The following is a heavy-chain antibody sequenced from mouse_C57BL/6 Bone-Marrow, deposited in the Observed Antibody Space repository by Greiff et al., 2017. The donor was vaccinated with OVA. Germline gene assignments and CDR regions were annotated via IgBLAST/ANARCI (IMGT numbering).Heavy chain of an antibody. J-gene: IGHJ2*01. V-gene: IGHV7-1*01. D-gene: IGHD2-3*01. CDR3: ARAEDGLFDY. CDR2: SRNKANDYTT. CDR1: GFTFSDFY. Sequence: EVKVVESGGGLVQSGRSLRLSCATSGFTFSDFYMEWVRQAPGKGLEWIAASRNKANDYTTEYSASVKGRFIVSRDTSQSILYLQMNALRAEDTAIYYCARAEDGLFDYWGQGTTLTVSS.